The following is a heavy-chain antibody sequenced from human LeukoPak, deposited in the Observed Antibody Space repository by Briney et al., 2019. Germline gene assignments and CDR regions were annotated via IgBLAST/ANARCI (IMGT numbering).Heavy chain of an antibody. J-gene: IGHJ4*02. CDR2: IYYSGST. V-gene: IGHV4-59*08. CDR3: ASNKGQWLFSD. D-gene: IGHD6-19*01. CDR1: GGSISSYY. Sequence: SETLSLTCTVSGGSISSYYWSWIRQPPGKGLEWIGYIYYSGSTNYNPSLKSRVTISVDTSKNQFPLKLSSVTAADTAVYYCASNKGQWLFSDWGQGTLVTVSS.